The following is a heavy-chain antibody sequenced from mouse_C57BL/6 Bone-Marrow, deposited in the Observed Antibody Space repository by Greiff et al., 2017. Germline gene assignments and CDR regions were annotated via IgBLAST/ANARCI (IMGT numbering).Heavy chain of an antibody. Sequence: VQLKESGAELVRPGASVMLSCTASGFNIKDDYIHWVKQRPEQGLEWIGGIDPEIGDTEYASTFQGKATITSDTYSNTAYLQLSSLTSEDTAVYYCSSFGGNYFDFWGRGNPRTVAS. CDR3: SSFGGNYFDF. V-gene: IGHV14-4*01. CDR1: GFNIKDDY. J-gene: IGHJ2*01. CDR2: IDPEIGDT. D-gene: IGHD1-1*02.